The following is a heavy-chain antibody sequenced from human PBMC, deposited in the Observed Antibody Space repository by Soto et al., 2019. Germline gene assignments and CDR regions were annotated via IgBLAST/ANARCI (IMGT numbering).Heavy chain of an antibody. D-gene: IGHD4-4*01. J-gene: IGHJ3*01. V-gene: IGHV1-46*01. CDR1: GYTFTNYY. CDR2: INPNGGST. Sequence: QVQLVQSGAEVKKPGASVRVSCKASGYTFTNYYIDWVRQAPGQGLEWMGIINPNGGSTTYVQKFQVRVTMTSDTSTSTVYMELSSLRSEDTPVYYCARSASTTVTNRLNDVFDVWGQGTMVTVSS. CDR3: ARSASTTVTNRLNDVFDV.